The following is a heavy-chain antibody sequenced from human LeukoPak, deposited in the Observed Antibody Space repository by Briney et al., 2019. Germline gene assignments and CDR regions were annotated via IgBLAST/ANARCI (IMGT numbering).Heavy chain of an antibody. Sequence: GRSLRLSCAASGFTFSSYGMHWVRQAPGKGLEWVAVISYDGSNKYYADSVKGRFTISRDNSKNTLYLQMNSLRAEDTAVYYCASDILTGYLDDAFDIWGQGTMVTVSS. D-gene: IGHD3-9*01. CDR1: GFTFSSYG. CDR2: ISYDGSNK. CDR3: ASDILTGYLDDAFDI. J-gene: IGHJ3*02. V-gene: IGHV3-30*03.